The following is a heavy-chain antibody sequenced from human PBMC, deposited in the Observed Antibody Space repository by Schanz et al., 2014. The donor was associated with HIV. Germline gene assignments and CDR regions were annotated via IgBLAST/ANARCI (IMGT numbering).Heavy chain of an antibody. D-gene: IGHD6-13*01. CDR2: IIPIFDTT. J-gene: IGHJ4*02. CDR1: GETFSNYV. Sequence: QVQLVQSGAEVKKPGSSVRVSCKASGETFSNYVISWVRQAPGQGLEWMGGIIPIFDTTNYAQKFQGRVTITADESTSTAYMELSSLRSEDTAVYYCARDSPVAAGTLDYWGQGTLVTVSS. CDR3: ARDSPVAAGTLDY. V-gene: IGHV1-69*01.